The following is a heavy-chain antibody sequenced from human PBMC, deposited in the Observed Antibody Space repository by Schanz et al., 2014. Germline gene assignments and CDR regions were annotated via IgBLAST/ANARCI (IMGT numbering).Heavy chain of an antibody. CDR2: ISYDGRNK. V-gene: IGHV3-30*19. Sequence: QVPLVESGGGVVQPGTSLILSCSVSGFSLNTYGIHWFRQPAGKGLEWVAVISYDGRNKYYADSVKGRFTISRDNSKNTLYLQMNSLRAEDTAVYYCARVHHYDPSGWGYFDYWGQGALVTVSS. CDR3: ARVHHYDPSGWGYFDY. CDR1: GFSLNTYG. J-gene: IGHJ4*02. D-gene: IGHD3-22*01.